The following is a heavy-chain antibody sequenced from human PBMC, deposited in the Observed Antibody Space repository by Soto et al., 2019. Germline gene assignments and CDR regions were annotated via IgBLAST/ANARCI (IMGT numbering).Heavy chain of an antibody. V-gene: IGHV1-18*01. D-gene: IGHD4-17*01. CDR3: ARDEPTVVTPAQAIDY. J-gene: IGHJ4*02. CDR1: GYTFTSYG. Sequence: QVQLVQSGAEVKKPGASVKVSCKASGYTFTSYGISLVRQAPGQGLEWMGWISAYNGNTNYAQKLQGRVTMTTDTSTSTAYMELRSLRSDDTAVYYCARDEPTVVTPAQAIDYWGQGTLVTVSS. CDR2: ISAYNGNT.